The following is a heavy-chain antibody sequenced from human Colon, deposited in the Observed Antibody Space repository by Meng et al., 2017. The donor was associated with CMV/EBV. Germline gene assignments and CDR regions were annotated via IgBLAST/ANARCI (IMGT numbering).Heavy chain of an antibody. CDR3: ARGGVATAVFDY. CDR1: GGSISSGGYP. CDR2: IYHSGST. D-gene: IGHD5-12*01. V-gene: IGHV4-30-2*01. Sequence: PLQESGSGLAQPSQPRSLTCAVSGGSISSGGYPWSWIRQPPGKGLEWIGYIYHSGSTYYHPSLKSRVTISVDRSKNQFSLKLSSVTAADTAVYYCARGGVATAVFDYWGQGTLVTVSS. J-gene: IGHJ4*02.